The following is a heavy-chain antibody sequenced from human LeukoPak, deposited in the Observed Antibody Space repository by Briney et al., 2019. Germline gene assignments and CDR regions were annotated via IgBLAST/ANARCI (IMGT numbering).Heavy chain of an antibody. CDR3: ARVEWEDYCYYMDV. J-gene: IGHJ6*03. D-gene: IGHD1-26*01. CDR1: GFTFSSYW. V-gene: IGHV3-74*01. CDR2: INTDGSST. Sequence: GGSLSLTCAASGFTFSSYWMHWVRQAPGKGLVWVSRINTDGSSTSYPESVNGRFTITRDNAKNTLYLQMNSLRAEDTAVYYCARVEWEDYCYYMDVWGKEKSDTVSS.